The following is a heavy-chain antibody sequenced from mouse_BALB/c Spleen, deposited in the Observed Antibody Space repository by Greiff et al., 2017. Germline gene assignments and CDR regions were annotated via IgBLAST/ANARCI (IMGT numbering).Heavy chain of an antibody. CDR3: ARKVITTARYAMDY. Sequence: QVQLKQSGPGLVQPSQSLSITCPVSGFSLTSYGVHWVRQSPGKGLEWLGVIWSGGSTDYNAAFISRLSISKDNSKSQVFFKMNSLQANDTAIYYCARKVITTARYAMDYWGQGTSVTVSS. J-gene: IGHJ4*01. D-gene: IGHD1-2*01. CDR2: IWSGGST. V-gene: IGHV2-2*02. CDR1: GFSLTSYG.